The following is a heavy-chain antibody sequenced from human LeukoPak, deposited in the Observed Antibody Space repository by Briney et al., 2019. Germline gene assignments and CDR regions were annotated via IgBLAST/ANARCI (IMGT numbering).Heavy chain of an antibody. CDR3: ATDLGSSRPNF. CDR1: GFSFSTYW. CDR2: IKQDGSER. J-gene: IGHJ4*02. V-gene: IGHV3-7*01. D-gene: IGHD6-13*01. Sequence: GGSLRLSCAASGFSFSTYWMSWVRQAPGKGLEWVANIKQDGSERYYVDPAKGRFTISRDNAKNSLYLQMNSLRAEDTAVYYGATDLGSSRPNFWGQGILVTVSS.